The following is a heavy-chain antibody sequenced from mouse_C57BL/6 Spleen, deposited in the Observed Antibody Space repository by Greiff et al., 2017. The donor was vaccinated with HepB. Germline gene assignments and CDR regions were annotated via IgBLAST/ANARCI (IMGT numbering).Heavy chain of an antibody. CDR2: ISSGGSYT. CDR3: ARQGCYDALYYFDY. Sequence: EVQVVESGGDLVKPGGSLKLSCAASGFTFSSYGMSWVRQTPDKRLEWVATISSGGSYTYYPDCVKGRFTISRDNAKNTLYLQMSSLKSEDTAMYYCARQGCYDALYYFDYWGQGTTLTVSS. V-gene: IGHV5-6*01. CDR1: GFTFSSYG. D-gene: IGHD2-12*01. J-gene: IGHJ2*01.